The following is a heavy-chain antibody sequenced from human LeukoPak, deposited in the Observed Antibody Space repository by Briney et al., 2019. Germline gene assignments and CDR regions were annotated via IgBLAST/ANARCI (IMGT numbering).Heavy chain of an antibody. V-gene: IGHV5-10-1*01. D-gene: IGHD1-26*01. CDR3: ARHEVVGATYYGMDV. CDR2: IDPSDSYT. Sequence: GGSLKISCKGSGYSFTSYWISWVRQMPGKGLEWMGRIDPSDSYTNYSPSFQGHVTISADKSISTAYLQWSSLKASDTAMYYCARHEVVGATYYGMDVWGQGTTVTVSS. J-gene: IGHJ6*02. CDR1: GYSFTSYW.